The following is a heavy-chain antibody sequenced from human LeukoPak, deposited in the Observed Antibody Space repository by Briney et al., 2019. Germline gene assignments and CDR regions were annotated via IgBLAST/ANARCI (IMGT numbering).Heavy chain of an antibody. J-gene: IGHJ3*02. CDR3: ARDRGVTDAFDI. V-gene: IGHV4-34*01. Sequence: SETLSLTCAVYGESFSGYYWSWIRQPPGKGLEWIGEINLIGSANCNPSLKSRVTISVDTSRNQFSLKLSSVTAADTAVYYCARDRGVTDAFDIWGQGTMVTVSS. CDR1: GESFSGYY. CDR2: INLIGSA. D-gene: IGHD2-8*01.